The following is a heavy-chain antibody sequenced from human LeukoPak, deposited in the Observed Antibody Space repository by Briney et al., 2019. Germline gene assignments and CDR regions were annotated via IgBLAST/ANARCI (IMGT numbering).Heavy chain of an antibody. CDR2: IWYDGSNK. V-gene: IGHV3-33*01. CDR1: GFTFSSYG. CDR3: ARDWDYDSCEYYFDY. D-gene: IGHD3-22*01. J-gene: IGHJ4*02. Sequence: PGGSLRLSCAASGFTFSSYGMHWVRQAPGKGLEWVAVIWYDGSNKYYADSVKGRFTISRDNSKNTLYLQMNSLRAEDTAVYYCARDWDYDSCEYYFDYWGQGTLVTVSS.